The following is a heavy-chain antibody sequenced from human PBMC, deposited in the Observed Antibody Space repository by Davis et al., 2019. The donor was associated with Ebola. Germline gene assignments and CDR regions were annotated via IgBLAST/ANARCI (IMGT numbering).Heavy chain of an antibody. CDR1: GASISNSSFY. CDR3: ARHARGVTTDWFDP. V-gene: IGHV4-39*01. CDR2: IYYSGST. D-gene: IGHD3-10*01. Sequence: MPSETLSLTCFVSGASISNSSFYWGWIRQPPGKGLEWIGDIYYSGSTYYNPSLTSRVTISVDMSKNQFSLKLSSVTAADTAVYYCARHARGVTTDWFDPWGQGTLVTVSS. J-gene: IGHJ5*02.